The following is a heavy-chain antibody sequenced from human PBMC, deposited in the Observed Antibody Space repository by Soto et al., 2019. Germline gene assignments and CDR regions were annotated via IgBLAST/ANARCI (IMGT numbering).Heavy chain of an antibody. D-gene: IGHD5-12*01. CDR1: GGSISSSSYY. CDR3: ARHWVDIVAKIDY. V-gene: IGHV4-39*01. J-gene: IGHJ4*02. CDR2: IYYSGST. Sequence: SETLSLTCTVSGGSISSSSYYWGWIRQPPGKGLEWIGSIYYSGSTYYNPSLKSRVTISVDTSKNQFSQKLSSGTAADTAVYYCARHWVDIVAKIDYWGQGTLVTVSS.